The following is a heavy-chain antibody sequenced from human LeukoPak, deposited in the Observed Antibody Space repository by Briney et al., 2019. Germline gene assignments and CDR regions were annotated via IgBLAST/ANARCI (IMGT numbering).Heavy chain of an antibody. V-gene: IGHV3-74*01. CDR3: AGITFGVVITQHVYYMDV. D-gene: IGHD3-3*01. CDR1: GFTFNNYW. J-gene: IGHJ6*03. CDR2: IKSDGSST. Sequence: GGSLRLSCAASGFTFNNYWMHWVRQAPGKGLVWVSRIKSDGSSTNYADFVEGRFTISRDNAKNSLYLQMNSLRAEDTAVYYCAGITFGVVITQHVYYMDVWGKGTTVTVSS.